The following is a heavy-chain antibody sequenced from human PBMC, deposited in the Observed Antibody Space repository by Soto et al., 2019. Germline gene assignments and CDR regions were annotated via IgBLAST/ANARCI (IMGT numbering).Heavy chain of an antibody. CDR2: IYWTGPT. Sequence: QVQLQESGPGLVRPSETLSLTCTVSGDSFTSSYWSWIRQPPGRGLEWLGEIYWTGPTNFSPSLKRRVTMSVDTSNNQFSLRLTSVTAADTAVYYCARGTLLWYSRHFNVWGRGTLVTVSS. CDR3: ARGTLLWYSRHFNV. V-gene: IGHV4-59*01. CDR1: GDSFTSSY. D-gene: IGHD2-21*01. J-gene: IGHJ2*01.